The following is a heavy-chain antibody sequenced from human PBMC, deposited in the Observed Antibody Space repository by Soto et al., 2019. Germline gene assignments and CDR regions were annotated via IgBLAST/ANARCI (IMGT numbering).Heavy chain of an antibody. CDR2: IYSGGNT. Sequence: GGSLRLSCAASGFTVSNSYMTWVRRAQGKGLEWVSIIYSGGNTDYADSVKDRFIISRDDSNNTLYLQMNNLTAEDTALYYCATTYSSTWFIYWGQGTLVTVSS. V-gene: IGHV3-66*01. D-gene: IGHD6-13*01. CDR1: GFTVSNSY. J-gene: IGHJ4*02. CDR3: ATTYSSTWFIY.